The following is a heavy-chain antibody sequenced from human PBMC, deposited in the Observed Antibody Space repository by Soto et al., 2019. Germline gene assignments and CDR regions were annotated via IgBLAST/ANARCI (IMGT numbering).Heavy chain of an antibody. CDR1: GFTFSSYG. J-gene: IGHJ6*02. Sequence: HPGGSLRLSCAASGFTFSSYGMHWVRQAPGKGLEWVAVISYDGSNKYYADSVKGRFTISRDNSKNTLYLQMNSLRAEDTAVYYCARERTTAMVSQPDYYYGMDVWGQGTTVTVSS. CDR3: ARERTTAMVSQPDYYYGMDV. V-gene: IGHV3-30*03. CDR2: ISYDGSNK. D-gene: IGHD5-18*01.